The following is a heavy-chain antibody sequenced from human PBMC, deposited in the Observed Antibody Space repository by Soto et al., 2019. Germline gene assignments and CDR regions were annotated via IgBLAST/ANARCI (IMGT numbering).Heavy chain of an antibody. CDR1: GFDVKSNY. V-gene: IGHV3-53*01. CDR3: ARVSSPFGY. CDR2: IYSSGTS. Sequence: PGGSLRLSCGVSGFDVKSNYMSWVRQAPGKGLEWVSVIYSSGTSYYADSVRGRFTISRDISKNTVYLQMNNLRAEDTAVYYCARVSSPFGYWGQGVLVTAPQ. J-gene: IGHJ4*02. D-gene: IGHD3-16*01.